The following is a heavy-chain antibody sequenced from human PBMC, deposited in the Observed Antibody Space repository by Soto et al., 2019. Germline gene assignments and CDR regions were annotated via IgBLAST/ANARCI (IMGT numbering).Heavy chain of an antibody. D-gene: IGHD6-13*01. V-gene: IGHV1-46*01. CDR2: INPSGGST. CDR3: ARDGKGIAAAGTWYYDGMDV. J-gene: IGHJ6*02. CDR1: GYTFTSYY. Sequence: ASVKVSCKASGYTFTSYYMHWVRQAPGQGLEWMGIINPSGGSTSYAQKFQGRVTMTRDTSTSTVYMELSSLRSEDTAVYYCARDGKGIAAAGTWYYDGMDVWSQGTTVTVSS.